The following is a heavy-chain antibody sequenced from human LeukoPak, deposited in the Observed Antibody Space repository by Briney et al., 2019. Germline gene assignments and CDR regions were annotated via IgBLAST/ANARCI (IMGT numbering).Heavy chain of an antibody. D-gene: IGHD3-3*01. CDR2: INHSGST. V-gene: IGHV4-34*01. Sequence: PSETLSLTCAVYGGSFSGYYWSWIRQPPGKGLEWIGEINHSGSTNYNPSLKSRVTISVDTSKSQFSLKLSSVTAADTAVYYCARGPLYDFWSGYYRKNSFGVDYWGQGTLVTVSS. CDR1: GGSFSGYY. CDR3: ARGPLYDFWSGYYRKNSFGVDY. J-gene: IGHJ4*02.